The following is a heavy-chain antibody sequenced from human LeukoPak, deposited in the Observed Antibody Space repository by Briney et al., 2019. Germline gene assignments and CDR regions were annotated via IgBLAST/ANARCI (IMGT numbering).Heavy chain of an antibody. V-gene: IGHV3-21*01. CDR1: GFTFSSYS. CDR2: ISSSSSYI. J-gene: IGHJ4*02. D-gene: IGHD6-19*01. CDR3: ARDSVAGTDY. Sequence: GGSLRLSCAASGFTFSSYSMNWVRPAPGKGLEWVSSISSSSSYIYYADSVKGRFTISRDNAKNSLYLQMNSLRAEDTAVYYCARDSVAGTDYWGQGTLVTVSS.